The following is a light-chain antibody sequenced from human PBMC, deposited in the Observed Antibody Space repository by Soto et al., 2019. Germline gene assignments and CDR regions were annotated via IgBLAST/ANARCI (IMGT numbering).Light chain of an antibody. V-gene: IGKV1-5*01. CDR1: QSIGSW. CDR3: QQYSTYPWT. Sequence: DIQMTQSPSTLSASVGDRVRITCRASQSIGSWLAWYQQKPGKAPKLLIFDASNLEVGVPTSFSGSGSGTEFTLTISSLQPDDFASYYCQQYSTYPWTFGQGTKV. CDR2: DAS. J-gene: IGKJ1*01.